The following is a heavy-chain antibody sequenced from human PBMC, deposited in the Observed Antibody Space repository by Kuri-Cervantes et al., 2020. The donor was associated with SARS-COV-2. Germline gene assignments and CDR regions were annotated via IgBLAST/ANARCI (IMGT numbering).Heavy chain of an antibody. CDR1: GYTFTSYG. CDR3: AGGYLFDC. CDR2: INPNSGGT. V-gene: IGHV1-2*02. Sequence: ASVKVSCKASGYTFTSYGISWVRQAPGQGLEWMGWINPNSGGTNYAQKFQGRVTMTRDTSISTAYMELSRLRSDDTAVYYCAGGYLFDCWGQGTLVTVSS. D-gene: IGHD3-16*02. J-gene: IGHJ4*02.